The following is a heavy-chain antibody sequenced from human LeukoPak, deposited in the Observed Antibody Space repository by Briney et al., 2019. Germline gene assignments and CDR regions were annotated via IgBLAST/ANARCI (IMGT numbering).Heavy chain of an antibody. J-gene: IGHJ4*02. Sequence: SETLSLTCAVYGGSFSGYYWSWIRQPPGKGLEWIGEINHSGSTNYNPSLKSRVTISVDTSKNQFSLKLSSVTAADTAVYYCARFIVATKYYFDYWGQGTLVTVSS. V-gene: IGHV4-34*01. CDR2: INHSGST. CDR3: ARFIVATKYYFDY. D-gene: IGHD5-12*01. CDR1: GGSFSGYY.